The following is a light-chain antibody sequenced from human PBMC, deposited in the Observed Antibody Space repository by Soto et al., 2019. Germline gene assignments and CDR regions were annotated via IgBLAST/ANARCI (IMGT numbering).Light chain of an antibody. CDR2: QAS. CDR3: QQYNSYSLT. CDR1: QSLNSE. V-gene: IGKV1-5*03. J-gene: IGKJ4*01. Sequence: DIQMTQSPSTLSASVGDRVTITCRASQSLNSELAWYQQKPGKAPNLLIYQASTLKGGVSSMFTGTGSGTEFTLTISSLQPADSATYYCQQYNSYSLTFGGGTKVEIK.